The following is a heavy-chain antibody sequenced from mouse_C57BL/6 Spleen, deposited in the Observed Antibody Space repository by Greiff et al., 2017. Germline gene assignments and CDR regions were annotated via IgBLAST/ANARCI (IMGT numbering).Heavy chain of an antibody. D-gene: IGHD1-1*01. Sequence: QVQLKESGAELASPGASVKMSCKASGYTFTSYTMHWVKQRPGQGLEWIGYINPSSGYTKYNQKFKDKATLTAYKSSSTAYMQLSSLTSEASAVYYCARGGYYGDYYAMDYWGQGTSVTVSS. CDR3: ARGGYYGDYYAMDY. J-gene: IGHJ4*01. CDR1: GYTFTSYT. V-gene: IGHV1-4*01. CDR2: INPSSGYT.